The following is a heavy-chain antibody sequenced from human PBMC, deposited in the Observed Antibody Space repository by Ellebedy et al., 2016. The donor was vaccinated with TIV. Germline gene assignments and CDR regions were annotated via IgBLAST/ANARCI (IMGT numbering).Heavy chain of an antibody. D-gene: IGHD2/OR15-2a*01. Sequence: SLKISCAGSGFTFDDYAMHWIRQAPGKGLEWVSGISWNRVDIGFADSVKGRFTISRDNAKSSLYLQMNSLRAEDTAFYYCARQQCLLCPFDYWGQGTLVTVSS. J-gene: IGHJ4*02. V-gene: IGHV3-9*01. CDR1: GFTFDDYA. CDR2: ISWNRVDI. CDR3: ARQQCLLCPFDY.